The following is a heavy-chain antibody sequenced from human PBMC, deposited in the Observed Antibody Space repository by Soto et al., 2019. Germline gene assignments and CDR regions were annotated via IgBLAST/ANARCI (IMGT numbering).Heavy chain of an antibody. Sequence: ASVKVSCKASGGTVSSYAITWVRQAPGKGLEWMGVFIPIVISAHYAPKFQGRITITADESTSTAYMELSGLTSEDTAIYYCARDVSSDTTGFRGYDLWGQGTQVTVSS. J-gene: IGHJ4*02. D-gene: IGHD3-10*01. V-gene: IGHV1-69*13. CDR2: FIPIVISA. CDR3: ARDVSSDTTGFRGYDL. CDR1: GGTVSSYA.